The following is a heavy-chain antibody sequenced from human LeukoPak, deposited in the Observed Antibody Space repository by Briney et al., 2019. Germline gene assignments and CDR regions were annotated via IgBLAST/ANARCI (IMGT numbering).Heavy chain of an antibody. V-gene: IGHV3-66*01. CDR1: GFTVRANY. CDR3: ARDGPTEAGAYCSSTSCYFFDY. J-gene: IGHJ4*02. Sequence: GGSLRLSCAASGFTVRANYMNWVRQAPGKGLEWVSVIFGGDTYYADSVKGRFTISRDNAKNSLYLQMNSLRAEDTAVYYCARDGPTEAGAYCSSTSCYFFDYWGQGTLVTVSS. D-gene: IGHD2-2*01. CDR2: IFGGDT.